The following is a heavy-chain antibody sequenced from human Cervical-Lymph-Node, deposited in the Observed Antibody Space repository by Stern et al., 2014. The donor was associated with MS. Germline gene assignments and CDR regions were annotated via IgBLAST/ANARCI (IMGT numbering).Heavy chain of an antibody. D-gene: IGHD3-22*01. Sequence: EVQLLESGGGSVQPGRSLRLSCAASGFTFDDFAMHWVRQAPGKGLEWVSGITWNSGSIGYADSVKGRFTISRDNAKNSLYLQMTSLRAEDTALYYCASGYEYWGQGTLVTVSS. V-gene: IGHV3-9*01. CDR1: GFTFDDFA. CDR2: ITWNSGSI. J-gene: IGHJ4*02. CDR3: ASGYEY.